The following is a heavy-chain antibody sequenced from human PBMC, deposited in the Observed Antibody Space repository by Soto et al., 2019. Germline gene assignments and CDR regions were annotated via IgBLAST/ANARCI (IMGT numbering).Heavy chain of an antibody. CDR2: INSDGSVS. Sequence: EVKLVESGGGLVQPGGSLRLSCAASGFTFSNYWMYWVRQAPGQGLVWVSRINSDGSVSRYADSVKGRLTISRDNVKNTLYLQMNSLRVEDTAVYYGSRGDCVGGSCYSLAGSVYYYMDVWGKGTTVTVFS. CDR3: SRGDCVGGSCYSLAGSVYYYMDV. CDR1: GFTFSNYW. D-gene: IGHD2-15*01. V-gene: IGHV3-74*01. J-gene: IGHJ6*03.